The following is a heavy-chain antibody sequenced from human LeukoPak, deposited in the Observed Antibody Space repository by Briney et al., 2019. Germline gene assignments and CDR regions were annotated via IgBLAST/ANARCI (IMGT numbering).Heavy chain of an antibody. CDR3: ARGRLWCSGGSCYLY. V-gene: IGHV1-8*01. CDR1: GYTFTSYD. CDR2: MNPNSGNT. J-gene: IGHJ4*02. Sequence: ASVKVSCKASGYTFTSYDINWVRQATGQGLEWMGWMNPNSGNTGYAQKFQGRVTMTRNTSVSTAYMELSSLRSEDTAVYYCARGRLWCSGGSCYLYWGQGTLVTVPS. D-gene: IGHD2-15*01.